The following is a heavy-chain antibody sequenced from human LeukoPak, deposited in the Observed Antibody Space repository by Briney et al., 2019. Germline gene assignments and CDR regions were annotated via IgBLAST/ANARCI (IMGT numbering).Heavy chain of an antibody. Sequence: PGRSLRLSCAASGFTFSSYGMHWVRQAPGKGLERVAVIWYDGSNKYYADSVKGRFTISRDNSKNTLYLQMNSLRAEDTAVYYCARGTVTTQLDYWGQGTLVTVSS. D-gene: IGHD4-17*01. V-gene: IGHV3-33*01. CDR2: IWYDGSNK. J-gene: IGHJ4*02. CDR3: ARGTVTTQLDY. CDR1: GFTFSSYG.